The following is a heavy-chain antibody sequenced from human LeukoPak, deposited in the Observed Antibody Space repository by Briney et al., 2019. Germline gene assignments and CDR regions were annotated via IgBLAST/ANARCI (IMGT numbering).Heavy chain of an antibody. CDR1: GFTFSSYW. D-gene: IGHD6-19*01. V-gene: IGHV3-7*01. CDR2: IKQAGSAN. Sequence: GGSLRLSCVASGFTFSSYWMSWVRQAPGKGLEWVANIKQAGSANYYVDSVKGRFTISRDNARNSLYLQMNSLRAEDTAVYYCAKDEEAGWYWGQGTLVTVSS. J-gene: IGHJ4*02. CDR3: AKDEEAGWY.